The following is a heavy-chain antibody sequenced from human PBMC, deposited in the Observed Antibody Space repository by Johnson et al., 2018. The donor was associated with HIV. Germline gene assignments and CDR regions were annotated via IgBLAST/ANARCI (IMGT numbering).Heavy chain of an antibody. J-gene: IGHJ3*02. V-gene: IGHV3-30*03. CDR1: GFTFSRYG. CDR2: ISYDGSNN. D-gene: IGHD1-26*01. Sequence: QVQLVESGGGVVQPGRSLRLSCAASGFTFSRYGMHWVRQAPGKGLEWVALISYDGSNNNYAAPVKGRFTISRDNSKNTLDLQMNSLRAEDTALYYCARDDRISGSQGGYAFDIWGQGTMVTVSS. CDR3: ARDDRISGSQGGYAFDI.